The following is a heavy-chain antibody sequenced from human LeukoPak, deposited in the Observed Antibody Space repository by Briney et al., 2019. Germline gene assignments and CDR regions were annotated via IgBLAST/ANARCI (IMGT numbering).Heavy chain of an antibody. Sequence: SETLSLTCAVYGGSFSGYYWSGIRQPPGKGLEWIGEINHSGSTNYNPSLKSRVTISVDTSKNQFSLKLSSVTAADTAVYYCARGRGYCSSTSCFVWFDPWGQGTLVTVSS. CDR1: GGSFSGYY. D-gene: IGHD2-2*01. J-gene: IGHJ5*02. CDR2: INHSGST. CDR3: ARGRGYCSSTSCFVWFDP. V-gene: IGHV4-34*01.